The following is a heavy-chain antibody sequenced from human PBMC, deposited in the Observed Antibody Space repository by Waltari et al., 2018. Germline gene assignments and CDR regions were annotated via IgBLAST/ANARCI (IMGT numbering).Heavy chain of an antibody. Sequence: QVQLQESGPGLVKPSETLSLPCTVSGGSISSHYWSWIRQPPGRGLWWIGYIYYSGSSTYNPSLNSRVTISVDTSKNQFSLKLCSVTAVDTAVYYCVGSSWYPDAFDIWGQGTMVTVSS. V-gene: IGHV4-59*11. CDR3: VGSSWYPDAFDI. CDR1: GGSISSHY. J-gene: IGHJ3*02. CDR2: IYYSGSS. D-gene: IGHD6-13*01.